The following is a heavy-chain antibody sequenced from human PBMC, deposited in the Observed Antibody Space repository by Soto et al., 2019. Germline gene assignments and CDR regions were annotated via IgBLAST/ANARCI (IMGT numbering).Heavy chain of an antibody. CDR1: GFTFSGHA. Sequence: QVQLVESGGGVVQPGRSLRLSCTASGFTFSGHAMHWVRQIPGKGLEWLAIIWFEGSNQYYADSVKGRFTISRDNSNNTLFLQMDSLRAEDTGVYYCARVRNYGGNSPYFDYWGQGTLVTVSS. CDR3: ARVRNYGGNSPYFDY. D-gene: IGHD4-17*01. J-gene: IGHJ4*02. CDR2: IWFEGSNQ. V-gene: IGHV3-33*01.